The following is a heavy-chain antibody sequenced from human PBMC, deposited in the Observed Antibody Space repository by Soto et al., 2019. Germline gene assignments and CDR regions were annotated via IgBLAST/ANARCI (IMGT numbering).Heavy chain of an antibody. Sequence: QLHLVQSGAVVKKPGASVTVSCSASGYPVTAYYMHWVRQAPGRGLEWMGGINPATGAAKYTQTFQGRVTMTREPSTSTVFMELSGLTSEDTAGFYWARGGGVGVAGSAAFDMWGQGTLVTVSS. D-gene: IGHD3-3*01. J-gene: IGHJ3*02. CDR2: INPATGAA. CDR1: GYPVTAYY. CDR3: ARGGGVGVAGSAAFDM. V-gene: IGHV1-2*02.